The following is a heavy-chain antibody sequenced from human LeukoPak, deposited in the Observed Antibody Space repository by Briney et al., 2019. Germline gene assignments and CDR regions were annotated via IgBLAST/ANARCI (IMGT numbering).Heavy chain of an antibody. CDR1: GGSISSYY. D-gene: IGHD3-3*01. V-gene: IGHV4-59*08. J-gene: IGHJ5*02. Sequence: KPSETLSLTCTVSGGSISSYYWSWIRQPPGKGLEWIGYIYYSGSTNYNPSLKSRVTISVDTSKNQFSLKLSSVTAADTAVYYCARAGGWITIFGVVIEKNWFDPWGQGTLVTVSS. CDR2: IYYSGST. CDR3: ARAGGWITIFGVVIEKNWFDP.